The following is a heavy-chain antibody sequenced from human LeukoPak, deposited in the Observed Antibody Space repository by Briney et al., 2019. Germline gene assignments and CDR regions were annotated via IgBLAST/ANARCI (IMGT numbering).Heavy chain of an antibody. D-gene: IGHD5-18*01. CDR3: PRVGSPSVYSYGLYYFDY. CDR1: GFTFGDYA. Sequence: GGSLRLSCTASGFTFGDYAMSWVRQAPGKGLEWVGFIRSKAYGGTTEYAASVKGRFTISRDDSKSIAYLQMNSLKTEDTAVYYCPRVGSPSVYSYGLYYFDYWGQGTLATVSS. V-gene: IGHV3-49*04. CDR2: IRSKAYGGTT. J-gene: IGHJ4*02.